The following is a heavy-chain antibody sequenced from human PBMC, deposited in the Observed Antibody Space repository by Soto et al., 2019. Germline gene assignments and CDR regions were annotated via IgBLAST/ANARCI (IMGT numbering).Heavy chain of an antibody. CDR2: INPNSGGT. Sequence: ASVKVSCKASGYTFTGYYMHWVRQAPGQGLEWMGWINPNSGGTNYAQKFQGWVTMTRDTSISTAYMELSRLRSDDTAVYYCARDLDLRYFDWSARGLDPWGQGTLVTVSS. V-gene: IGHV1-2*04. D-gene: IGHD3-9*01. J-gene: IGHJ5*02. CDR1: GYTFTGYY. CDR3: ARDLDLRYFDWSARGLDP.